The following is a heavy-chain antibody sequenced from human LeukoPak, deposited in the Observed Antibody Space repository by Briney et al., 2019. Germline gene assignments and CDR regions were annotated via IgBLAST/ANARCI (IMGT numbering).Heavy chain of an antibody. CDR3: VTGPTLHSSGSDAFDI. D-gene: IGHD3-22*01. J-gene: IGHJ3*02. V-gene: IGHV3-23*01. Sequence: PGGSLRLSCAVSAFTFSSYSMSWVRQAPGKGLEWVSGISGSGGAAYYTASVKGRFIIARDNSKSTLYLQMNSLRAEDTAVYYCVTGPTLHSSGSDAFDIWGQGTMVTVSS. CDR1: AFTFSSYS. CDR2: ISGSGGAA.